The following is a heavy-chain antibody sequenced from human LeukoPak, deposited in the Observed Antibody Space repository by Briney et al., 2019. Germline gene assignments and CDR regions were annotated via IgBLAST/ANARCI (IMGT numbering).Heavy chain of an antibody. Sequence: GGSLRLSCAASGFTFSSYAMSWVRQAPGKGLEWVSAISGSVDNTYYADSVKGRFTISRDNAKNSLYLQMNSLRAEDTAVYYCASLNDAFDIWGQGTMVTVSS. V-gene: IGHV3-23*01. J-gene: IGHJ3*02. CDR1: GFTFSSYA. CDR3: ASLNDAFDI. CDR2: ISGSVDNT.